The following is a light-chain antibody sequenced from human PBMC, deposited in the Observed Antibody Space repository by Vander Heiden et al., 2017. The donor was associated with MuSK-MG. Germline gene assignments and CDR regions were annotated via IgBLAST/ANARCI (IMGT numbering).Light chain of an antibody. V-gene: IGKV1-39*01. CDR2: AAS. CDR1: QSIRSY. J-gene: IGKJ2*01. CDR3: QQSYRTPLL. Sequence: IQMTQSPSSLSASVGDRVTITCRASQSIRSYVNWYQQKPGKAPKVLIYAASNLQSGVPSRFSGSGFGTDVTLTISRLQPEDFATYYCQQSYRTPLLFGQGTKLEIK.